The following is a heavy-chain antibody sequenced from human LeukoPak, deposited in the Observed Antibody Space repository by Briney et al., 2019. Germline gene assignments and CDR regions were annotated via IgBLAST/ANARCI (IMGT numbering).Heavy chain of an antibody. J-gene: IGHJ4*02. Sequence: SETLSLTCAVYGGSFSGYYWSWIRQPPGKGLEWIGEINHSEITNYNPSLKSRVTISVDTSKNQFSLKLSSVTAADTAVYYCAGAVTYHDVLTGYYRDYFDYWGQGILVTVSS. CDR1: GGSFSGYY. CDR2: INHSEIT. V-gene: IGHV4-34*01. D-gene: IGHD3-9*01. CDR3: AGAVTYHDVLTGYYRDYFDY.